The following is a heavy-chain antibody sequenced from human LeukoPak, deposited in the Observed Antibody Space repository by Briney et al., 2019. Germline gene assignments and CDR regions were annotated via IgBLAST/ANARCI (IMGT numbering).Heavy chain of an antibody. CDR3: AKVAKYYYGSETYYFFEH. CDR2: INSDGTST. V-gene: IGHV3-74*01. J-gene: IGHJ4*02. D-gene: IGHD3-10*01. CDR1: GFTFTSYW. Sequence: GGSLRLSCAASGFTFTSYWMHWVRQAPGKGLVWVSRINSDGTSTNYADSVKGRFTISRDIAKNSLYLQMNSLRVEDTAVYYCAKVAKYYYGSETYYFFEHWGQGTPVTASS.